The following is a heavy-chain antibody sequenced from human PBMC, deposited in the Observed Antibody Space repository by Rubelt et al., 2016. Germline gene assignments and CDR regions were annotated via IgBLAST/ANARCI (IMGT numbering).Heavy chain of an antibody. D-gene: IGHD4-17*01. CDR2: ISYDGSNK. CDR3: ARENYGDYYFDY. CDR1: GFTFSSYA. Sequence: VQLVESGGGLVQPGRSLRLSCAASGFTFSSYAMHWVRQAPGKGLEWGAVISYDGSNKYYADSVKGRFTISRDNSKNTLYLQMNSLRAEDTAVYYWARENYGDYYFDYWGQGTLVTVSS. V-gene: IGHV3-30*04. J-gene: IGHJ4*02.